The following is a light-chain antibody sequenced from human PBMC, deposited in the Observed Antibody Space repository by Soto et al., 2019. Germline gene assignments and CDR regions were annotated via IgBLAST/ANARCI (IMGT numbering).Light chain of an antibody. V-gene: IGLV2-14*01. Sequence: QSALTQPASVSGSPGQSITISCTGTSGDIGSYNRVSWYQQHPGKAPKLIIYEVTDRPSGVSNRVSGSKSGNTASLTISGLQAEDEAEYYCSSYTNINTRGCVFGTGTKLTVL. CDR1: SGDIGSYNR. CDR2: EVT. CDR3: SSYTNINTRGCV. J-gene: IGLJ1*01.